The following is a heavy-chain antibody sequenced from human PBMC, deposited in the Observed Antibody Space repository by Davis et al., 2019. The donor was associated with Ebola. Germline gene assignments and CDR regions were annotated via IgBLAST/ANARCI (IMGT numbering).Heavy chain of an antibody. D-gene: IGHD2-2*02. CDR2: INHSGST. CDR1: GGSFSGYY. CDR3: ARIVVVPAAIRHRRDYYYYGMDV. J-gene: IGHJ6*02. V-gene: IGHV4-34*01. Sequence: MPGGSLRLSCAVYGGSFSGYYWSWIRQPPGKGLEWIGEINHSGSTNYNPSLKSRVTISVDTSKNQLSLKLSSVTAADTAVYYCARIVVVPAAIRHRRDYYYYGMDVWGQGTTVTVSS.